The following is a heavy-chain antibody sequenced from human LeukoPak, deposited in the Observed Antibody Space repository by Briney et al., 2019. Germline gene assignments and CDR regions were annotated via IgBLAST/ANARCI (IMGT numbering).Heavy chain of an antibody. CDR1: GFTFSTSW. CDR2: IRKDGGAT. J-gene: IGHJ4*02. V-gene: IGHV3-7*01. Sequence: GGSLRLSCVVSGFTFSTSWMSWVRQAPGKGLEWLANIRKDGGATYYVDSVKGRFIISRDNAENSLHLQMNSLRAEDTAVYYCATSLDAPGNYWGQGILVTVSS. CDR3: ATSLDAPGNY. D-gene: IGHD6-13*01.